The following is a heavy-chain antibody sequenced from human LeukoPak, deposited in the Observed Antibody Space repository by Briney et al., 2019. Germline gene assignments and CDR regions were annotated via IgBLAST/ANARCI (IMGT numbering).Heavy chain of an antibody. CDR2: ISGYNGNT. CDR3: ARVSTMVRGDPPGWFDP. CDR1: GYTFTNFG. D-gene: IGHD3-10*01. J-gene: IGHJ5*02. Sequence: ASVKVSCKASGYTFTNFGISWVRQAPGQGLEWMGWISGYNGNTNYAQKLQGRVTMTTDTSTSTAYMDLRSLRSDDTAVYYCARVSTMVRGDPPGWFDPWGQGTPVTVSS. V-gene: IGHV1-18*01.